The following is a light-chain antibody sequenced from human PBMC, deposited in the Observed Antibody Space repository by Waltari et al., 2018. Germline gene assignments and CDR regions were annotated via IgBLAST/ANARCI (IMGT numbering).Light chain of an antibody. CDR3: TSYAGSNKAV. Sequence: QSALTQPPSASGSPGQSVTISCTGTSNDVGGYNFVYWYQQHPGKAPKLMIFEVTKRPSGVPDRFAGSKSGNTASLTVSGLQAEDEADYYCTSYAGSNKAVFGGGTKLTVL. CDR2: EVT. CDR1: SNDVGGYNF. V-gene: IGLV2-8*01. J-gene: IGLJ2*01.